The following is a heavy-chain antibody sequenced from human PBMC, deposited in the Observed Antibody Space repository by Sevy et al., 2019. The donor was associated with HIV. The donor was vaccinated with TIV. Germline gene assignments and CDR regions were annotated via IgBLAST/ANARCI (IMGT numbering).Heavy chain of an antibody. D-gene: IGHD1-26*01. CDR1: GFTFSSYG. V-gene: IGHV3-33*01. J-gene: IGHJ4*02. CDR2: IWYDGSNK. CDR3: ARADSGSFDY. Sequence: GGSQRLSCAASGFTFSSYGMHWVRQAPGKGRERVAVIWYDGSNKYYADSVKGRFTISRDNSKNTLYLQMNSLRAEDTAVYYCARADSGSFDYWGQGTLVTVSS.